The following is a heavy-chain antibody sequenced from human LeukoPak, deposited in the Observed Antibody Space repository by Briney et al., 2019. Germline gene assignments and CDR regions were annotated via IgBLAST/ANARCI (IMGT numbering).Heavy chain of an antibody. CDR1: GYTFTGYY. CDR3: ARDHGGTTMFVDAFDI. D-gene: IGHD3-3*01. J-gene: IGHJ3*02. CDR2: INPNSGST. Sequence: GASVTVSCTASGYTFTGYYMHWVRQAPGQGLEWMGWINPNSGSTNYAQKFQGRVAMTRDTSIRTAYLELSRLRSDDTAVYYCARDHGGTTMFVDAFDIWGQGTMVTVSS. V-gene: IGHV1-2*02.